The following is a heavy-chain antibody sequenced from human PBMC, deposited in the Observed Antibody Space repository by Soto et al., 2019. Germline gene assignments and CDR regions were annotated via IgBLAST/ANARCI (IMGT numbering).Heavy chain of an antibody. Sequence: QLQLQESGPGLVKPSETLSLTCTVSGGSISSSTNYWGWIRQPPGKGLEWIGSMFYTGSTYYNPSLKSRVTISVDTSKHQFSLKSRSLTAADTAVYYCARHLLRAGRGDWFDPCGQGTLVIVSS. D-gene: IGHD3-22*01. CDR2: MFYTGST. J-gene: IGHJ5*02. V-gene: IGHV4-39*01. CDR1: GGSISSSTNY. CDR3: ARHLLRAGRGDWFDP.